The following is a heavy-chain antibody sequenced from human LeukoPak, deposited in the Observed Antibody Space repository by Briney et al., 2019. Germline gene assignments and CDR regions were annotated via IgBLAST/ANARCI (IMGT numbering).Heavy chain of an antibody. V-gene: IGHV4-39*01. J-gene: IGHJ4*02. Sequence: PSETLSLTCTVSGGSISSSSYYWGWIRQPPGKGLEWIGSIYYSGSTYYNPSLKSRVTISVDTSKNQFSLKLSSVTAADTAVYYCARLRPLCFDYWGQGTLVTVSS. D-gene: IGHD3-10*01. CDR1: GGSISSSSYY. CDR3: ARLRPLCFDY. CDR2: IYYSGST.